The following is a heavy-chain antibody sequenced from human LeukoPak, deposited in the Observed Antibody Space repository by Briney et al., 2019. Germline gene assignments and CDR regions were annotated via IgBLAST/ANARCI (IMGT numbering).Heavy chain of an antibody. V-gene: IGHV1-69*06. CDR1: GGTFSSYA. CDR3: ARGRAETYYYDSSNYLHNAGFDY. Sequence: SVKVSCKASGGTFSSYAISWVRQAPGQGLEWMGGIIPIFGTTNYAQKFQGRVTITADKSTSTAYMELSSLRSEDTAVYYCARGRAETYYYDSSNYLHNAGFDYWGQGTLVTVSS. J-gene: IGHJ4*02. D-gene: IGHD3-22*01. CDR2: IIPIFGTT.